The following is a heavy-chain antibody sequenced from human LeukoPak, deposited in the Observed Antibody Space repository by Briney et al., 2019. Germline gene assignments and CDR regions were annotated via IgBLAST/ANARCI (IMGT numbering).Heavy chain of an antibody. V-gene: IGHV3-53*01. D-gene: IGHD1-1*01. CDR3: ARRNGPIDAFDI. J-gene: IGHJ3*02. Sequence: GGSLRLSCAASGFTVSSNYMSWVRQAPGKGLEWVSVIYSGGSTYYADSAKGRFTISRDNSKNTLYLQMNSLRAEDTAVYYCARRNGPIDAFDIWGQGTMVTVSS. CDR1: GFTVSSNY. CDR2: IYSGGST.